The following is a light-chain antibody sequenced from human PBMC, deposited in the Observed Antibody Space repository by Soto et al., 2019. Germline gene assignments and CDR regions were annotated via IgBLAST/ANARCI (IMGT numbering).Light chain of an antibody. J-gene: IGLJ1*01. CDR1: SSNIGAGYD. CDR2: GNS. V-gene: IGLV1-40*01. CDR3: QSYDSSLSAHV. Sequence: QSVLTQPPSGSGAPGRRVTISCTGSSSNIGAGYDVHWYQQLPGTAPKLLIYGNSNRPSGVPDRFSGSKSGTSASLAITGLQAEDEADYYCQSYDSSLSAHVFGTGTKVTVL.